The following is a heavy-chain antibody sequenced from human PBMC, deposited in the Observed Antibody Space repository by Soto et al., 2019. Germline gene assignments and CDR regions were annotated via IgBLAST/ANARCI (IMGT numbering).Heavy chain of an antibody. CDR1: GYRFTIYW. V-gene: IGHV5-51*01. Sequence: GQSLNLSCKGSGYRFTIYWSGCVRQMPGKGLEWMWIIYPGDSDTRYSPSFQGQVTISADKSISTAYLQWSSLKASDTAMYYCARYLVGATTNGMDVWGQGTTVTVS. D-gene: IGHD1-26*01. J-gene: IGHJ6*02. CDR3: ARYLVGATTNGMDV. CDR2: IYPGDSDT.